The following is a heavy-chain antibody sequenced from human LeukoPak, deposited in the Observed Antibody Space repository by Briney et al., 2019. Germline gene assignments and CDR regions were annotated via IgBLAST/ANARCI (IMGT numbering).Heavy chain of an antibody. CDR2: IYVDGST. CDR1: GISVSSNY. CDR3: AREAKDYYYYYYMDV. V-gene: IGHV3-66*01. J-gene: IGHJ6*03. Sequence: GGSLRLACAASGISVSSNYMSWVRQAPGKGLQWVSVIYVDGSTYYADSVKGRFTISRDNSKNTLYLQMSSLRAEDTAVYYCAREAKDYYYYYYMDVWGKGTTVTISS.